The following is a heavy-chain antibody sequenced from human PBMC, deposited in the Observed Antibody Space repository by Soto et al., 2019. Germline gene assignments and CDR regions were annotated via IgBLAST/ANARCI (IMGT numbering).Heavy chain of an antibody. CDR3: ARESHDILTGPPWVWYFDL. CDR2: INDRGSI. D-gene: IGHD3-9*01. V-gene: IGHV4-34*01. J-gene: IGHJ2*01. Sequence: QVQLQQWGAGPLRPLETLSLTCGVSGGSFSGYYWAWIRQPPGKGLGWIGEINDRGSINYNPSLKSRVSISVDTSKNHYSLNLRSVTAADTAVYYCARESHDILTGPPWVWYFDLWGRGTLVTVSS. CDR1: GGSFSGYY.